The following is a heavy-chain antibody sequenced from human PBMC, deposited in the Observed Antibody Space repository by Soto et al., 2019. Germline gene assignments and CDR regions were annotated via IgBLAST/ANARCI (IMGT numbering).Heavy chain of an antibody. CDR1: GYTFTSYG. D-gene: IGHD1-26*01. J-gene: IGHJ4*02. V-gene: IGHV1-18*01. CDR3: AVGVNSGSFFDY. CDR2: ISAYNGNT. Sequence: ASVKVSCKASGYTFTSYGISCVRQAPGQGLEWMGWISAYNGNTNYAQKFQGRVTITRDTSTSTVYMELSSLRSEDTAVYYCAVGVNSGSFFDYWGQGTLVTVSS.